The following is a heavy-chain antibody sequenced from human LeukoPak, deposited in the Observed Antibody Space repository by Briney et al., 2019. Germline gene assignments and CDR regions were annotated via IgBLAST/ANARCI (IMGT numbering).Heavy chain of an antibody. CDR1: GGSISSYY. D-gene: IGHD4-11*01. CDR2: IYYSGST. Sequence: SETVSLTCTVSGGSISSYYWSWIRQPPGKGLEWIGYIYYSGSTNYNPSLKSRVTISVDTSKNQFSLKLSSVTAADTAVYYCARDVTVTTASSGGKEAFDIWGQGTMVTVSS. J-gene: IGHJ3*02. CDR3: ARDVTVTTASSGGKEAFDI. V-gene: IGHV4-59*01.